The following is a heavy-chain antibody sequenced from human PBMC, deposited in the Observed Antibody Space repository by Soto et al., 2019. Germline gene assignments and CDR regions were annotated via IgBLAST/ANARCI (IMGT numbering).Heavy chain of an antibody. D-gene: IGHD5-12*01. V-gene: IGHV3-73*01. Sequence: GGSLRLSCAASGFTFSGSAMHWVRQVSGEGLEWIGRMRSKADSYATEYAAPVKGRFTISRDDSKNTAYLQMNSLKTEDTAVYYCTARSLGRSGPGLDYWCQGT. CDR3: TARSLGRSGPGLDY. CDR1: GFTFSGSA. CDR2: MRSKADSYAT. J-gene: IGHJ4*02.